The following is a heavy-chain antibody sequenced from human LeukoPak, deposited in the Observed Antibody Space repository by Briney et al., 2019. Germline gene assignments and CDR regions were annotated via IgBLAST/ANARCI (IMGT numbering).Heavy chain of an antibody. CDR1: GFTFSSYW. V-gene: IGHV3-74*01. CDR3: ARGPRVTNNWFDP. D-gene: IGHD4-11*01. CDR2: INSDGSST. Sequence: PGGSLRLSCAASGFTFSSYWMHWVRRAPGKGLVWVSRINSDGSSTSYADSVTGRFTNSRDNAKNTLDLQMNSLRAEDTAVYYCARGPRVTNNWFDPWGQGTLVTVSS. J-gene: IGHJ5*02.